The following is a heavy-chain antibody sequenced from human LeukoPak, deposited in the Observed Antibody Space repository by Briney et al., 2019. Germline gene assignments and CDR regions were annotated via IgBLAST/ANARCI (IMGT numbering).Heavy chain of an antibody. CDR3: ARGMATVTGPFDS. D-gene: IGHD4-17*01. Sequence: GGSLRLSCAASRFAFSSYWMHWVRKAPGKGLMWVSRINIGVSDTLYADSVKGRFTISRDNAKNTLYLQMNSLRAEDTAVYYCARGMATVTGPFDSWGQGTLVTVSS. CDR1: RFAFSSYW. J-gene: IGHJ4*02. CDR2: INIGVSDT. V-gene: IGHV3-74*01.